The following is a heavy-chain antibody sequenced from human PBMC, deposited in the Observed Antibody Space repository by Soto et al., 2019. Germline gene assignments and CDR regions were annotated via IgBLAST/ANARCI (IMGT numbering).Heavy chain of an antibody. CDR3: ARDREVWLRGWGFDP. CDR2: IYYSGST. Sequence: SETLSLTCSVSGGSIKNYYWNLIRQAPGKGLECICYIYYSGSTNYHPSLRGRVTISVDTSKNQFSLKLTSVTPADTAVYYCARDREVWLRGWGFDPWGQGGLVTVSS. CDR1: GGSIKNYY. J-gene: IGHJ5*02. V-gene: IGHV4-59*01. D-gene: IGHD2-21*01.